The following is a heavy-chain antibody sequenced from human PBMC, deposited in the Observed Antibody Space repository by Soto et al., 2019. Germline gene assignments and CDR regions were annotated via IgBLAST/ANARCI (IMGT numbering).Heavy chain of an antibody. V-gene: IGHV1-2*02. J-gene: IGHJ4*02. Sequence: ASVNVSCKASGYTFSGYYIHWLRQAPGQGLEWMGWINPNSGGTNYAQKFQGRVTVTRDTSTSTVYMELSSLRSEDTAVYYCAIGSGGSLETDYFDYWCQGILVTV. CDR3: AIGSGGSLETDYFDY. CDR1: GYTFSGYY. CDR2: INPNSGGT. D-gene: IGHD2-15*01.